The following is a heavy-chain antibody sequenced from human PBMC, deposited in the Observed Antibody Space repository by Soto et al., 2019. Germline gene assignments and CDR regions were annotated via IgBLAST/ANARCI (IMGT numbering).Heavy chain of an antibody. D-gene: IGHD3-10*01. CDR2: VHYSWGS. J-gene: IGHJ6*02. CDR3: ARQGFGALHGLGDV. V-gene: IGHV4-59*08. Sequence: QVQLQESGPGLVKPSETLSLSCTVSGGSISSYHWSWIRQTPGKGLEWIGYVHYSWGSNYNPSLKSRVAISLDTSKGQFSLKLTSVTATDPAVYYCARQGFGALHGLGDVWGQGTTVTVSS. CDR1: GGSISSYH.